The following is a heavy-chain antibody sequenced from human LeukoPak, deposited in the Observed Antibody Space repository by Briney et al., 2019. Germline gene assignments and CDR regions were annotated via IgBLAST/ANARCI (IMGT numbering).Heavy chain of an antibody. V-gene: IGHV3-64D*06. D-gene: IGHD2-2*01. Sequence: GGSLRLSCSASVFTFSSYAMHWVRQAPGKGLEYVSAISSNGGRTYYADSVKGRFTISRDNSKNTLYLQMSSLRAEDTAVYYCVKGRHIVVVPAGGWFDPWGQGTLVTVSS. CDR1: VFTFSSYA. J-gene: IGHJ5*02. CDR2: ISSNGGRT. CDR3: VKGRHIVVVPAGGWFDP.